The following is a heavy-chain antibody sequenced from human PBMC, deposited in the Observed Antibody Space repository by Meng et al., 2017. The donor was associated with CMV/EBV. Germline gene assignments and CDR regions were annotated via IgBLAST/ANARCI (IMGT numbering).Heavy chain of an antibody. Sequence: GGSLRLSCAASGFTFSSYWMHWVRQAPGKGLVWVSRINSDGSSTSYADSVKGRFTISRDNAENTLYLQMNSLRAEDTAVYYCARGEGDCSSTSCYTLGWFDPWGQGTLVTVSS. CDR3: ARGEGDCSSTSCYTLGWFDP. D-gene: IGHD2-2*02. CDR1: GFTFSSYW. J-gene: IGHJ5*02. CDR2: INSDGSST. V-gene: IGHV3-74*01.